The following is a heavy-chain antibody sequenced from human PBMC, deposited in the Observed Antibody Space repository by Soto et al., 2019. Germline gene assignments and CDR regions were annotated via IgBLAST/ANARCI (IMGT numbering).Heavy chain of an antibody. Sequence: GITNYNPSLESRVTMSLDTSENQFSLRLTSVTAADTAMYYCARGIPLSSRTSLVYWGQGALVTVSS. CDR2: GIT. D-gene: IGHD2-2*01. CDR3: ARGIPLSSRTSLVY. J-gene: IGHJ4*02. V-gene: IGHV4-59*09.